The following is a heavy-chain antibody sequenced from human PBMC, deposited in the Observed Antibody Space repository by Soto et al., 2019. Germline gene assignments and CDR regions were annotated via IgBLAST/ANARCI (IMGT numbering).Heavy chain of an antibody. Sequence: SETLSLTCTVSGGSISSGGYYWSWIRQHPGKGLEWIGYIYYSGSTYYNPSLKSRVTISVDTSKNQFSLKLSSVTAADTAVYYCARAPNSSGYDYGMDVWGQGTTVTVSS. CDR1: GGSISSGGYY. V-gene: IGHV4-31*03. J-gene: IGHJ6*02. CDR3: ARAPNSSGYDYGMDV. D-gene: IGHD6-19*01. CDR2: IYYSGST.